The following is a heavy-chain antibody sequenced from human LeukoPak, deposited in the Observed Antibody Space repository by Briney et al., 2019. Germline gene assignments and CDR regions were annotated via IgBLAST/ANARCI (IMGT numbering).Heavy chain of an antibody. CDR1: GFTFSSYA. J-gene: IGHJ4*02. V-gene: IGHV3-23*01. Sequence: GGSLRLSCAASGFTFSSYAMSWVRQAPGKGLEWVSAISGSGGSTYYADSVKGRFTISRDNSKNTLYLQMNSLRAEDTAVYYCAKFPGAYYYDSSGYYLYLDYWGQGTLVTVSS. CDR3: AKFPGAYYYDSSGYYLYLDY. CDR2: ISGSGGST. D-gene: IGHD3-22*01.